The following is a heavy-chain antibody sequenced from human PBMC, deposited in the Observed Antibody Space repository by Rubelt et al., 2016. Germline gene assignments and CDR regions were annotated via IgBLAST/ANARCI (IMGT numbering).Heavy chain of an antibody. CDR3: ARDPSNTSGFHAYFDY. CDR2: ISTYNGDP. D-gene: IGHD3-22*01. J-gene: IGHJ4*02. Sequence: QVQLVQSGAEVKEPGASIKVSCKTSGYSFKRYAISWVRQAPGQGLEWMGWISTYNGDPRYAQNIRVRGTMTTETSTSTAYMGLRSLRTDDTAVYSCARDPSNTSGFHAYFDYWGQGTLVTVSS. CDR1: GYSFKRYA. V-gene: IGHV1-18*01.